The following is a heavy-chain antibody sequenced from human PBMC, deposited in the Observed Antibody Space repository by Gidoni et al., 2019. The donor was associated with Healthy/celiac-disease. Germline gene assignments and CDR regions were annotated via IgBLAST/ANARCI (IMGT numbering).Heavy chain of an antibody. V-gene: IGHV3-23*01. CDR3: AKVRVVGATASLDY. CDR1: GFTFSSYA. J-gene: IGHJ4*02. Sequence: EVQLLASGGGLVQPGGSMSLSCSASGFTFSSYAMSWVRQAPGKGLEWVSAISGSGGSTYYADSVKGRFTISRDNSKNTLYLQMNSLRAEDTAVYYCAKVRVVGATASLDYWGQGTLVTVSS. CDR2: ISGSGGST. D-gene: IGHD1-26*01.